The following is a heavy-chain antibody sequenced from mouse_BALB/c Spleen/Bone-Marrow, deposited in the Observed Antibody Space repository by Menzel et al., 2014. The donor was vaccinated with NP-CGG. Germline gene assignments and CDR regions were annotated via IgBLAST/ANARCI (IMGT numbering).Heavy chain of an antibody. Sequence: EVKLMESGPSLVKPSQTLSLTCSVTGDSITSGYWNWIRKFPGNELEYMGYISYTGNTYYNPSLKSRISIARDTSKNQYYLQLHSVTTEDTATYFCARSLGRFDYWGQGATLTVSS. J-gene: IGHJ2*01. D-gene: IGHD4-1*01. CDR2: ISYTGNT. CDR3: ARSLGRFDY. CDR1: GDSITSGY. V-gene: IGHV3-8*02.